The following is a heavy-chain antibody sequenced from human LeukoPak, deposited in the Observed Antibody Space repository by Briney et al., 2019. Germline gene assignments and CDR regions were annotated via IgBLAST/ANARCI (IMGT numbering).Heavy chain of an antibody. Sequence: SETLSFTVNVSGGPTISYFWSWIRQPPARGLEWIGYIYYSGSTNYNPSLKSRVTISVDTSKNQFSLKLSSVTAADTAVYYCARGAGGSYGMDVWGQGTTVTVSS. CDR1: GGPTISYF. V-gene: IGHV4-59*08. J-gene: IGHJ6*02. D-gene: IGHD2-8*02. CDR3: ARGAGGSYGMDV. CDR2: IYYSGST.